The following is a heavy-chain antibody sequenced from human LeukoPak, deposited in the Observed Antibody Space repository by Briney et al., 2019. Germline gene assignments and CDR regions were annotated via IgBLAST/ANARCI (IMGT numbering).Heavy chain of an antibody. CDR3: ARAPYYYDSSGYSQGGYYYYYMDV. CDR2: IIPIFGTA. V-gene: IGHV1-69*05. D-gene: IGHD3-22*01. J-gene: IGHJ6*03. CDR1: GGTFSSYA. Sequence: SVKVSCTASGGTFSSYAISWVRQAPGQGLEWMGGIIPIFGTANYAQKFQGRVTITTDESTSTAYMELSSLRSEDTAVYYCARAPYYYDSSGYSQGGYYYYYMDVWGKGTTVTVSS.